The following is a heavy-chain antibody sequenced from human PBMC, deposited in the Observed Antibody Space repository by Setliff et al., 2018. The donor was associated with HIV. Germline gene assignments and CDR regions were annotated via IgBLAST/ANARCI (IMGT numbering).Heavy chain of an antibody. D-gene: IGHD3-22*01. V-gene: IGHV4-59*08. CDR1: GASIRGHY. Sequence: SETLSLTCSVSGASIRGHYWSWIRQSPGKGLEWIGNIYYSGNTNYNPSFKSRVTISVGTSKNQFSLRVNSVTAADTAVYYCARSLVPSGYYYGRHAFDIWGQGTKVTGS. CDR3: ARSLVPSGYYYGRHAFDI. J-gene: IGHJ3*02. CDR2: IYYSGNT.